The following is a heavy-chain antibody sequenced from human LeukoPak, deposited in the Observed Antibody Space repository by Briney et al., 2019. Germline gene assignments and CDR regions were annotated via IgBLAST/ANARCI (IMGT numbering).Heavy chain of an antibody. CDR1: GGSISSYY. D-gene: IGHD4-17*01. Sequence: SETLSLTCTVSGGSISSYYWSWIRQPPGKGLEWIGYIYTSGSTNYNPSLKSRVTISVDTSKNQFSLKLSSVTAADTAVYYCAREDPQTTVPEGMDVWGQGTTVTVSS. J-gene: IGHJ6*02. V-gene: IGHV4-4*09. CDR3: AREDPQTTVPEGMDV. CDR2: IYTSGST.